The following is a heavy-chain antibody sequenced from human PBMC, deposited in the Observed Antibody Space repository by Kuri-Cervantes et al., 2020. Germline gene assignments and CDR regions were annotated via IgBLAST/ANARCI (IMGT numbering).Heavy chain of an antibody. V-gene: IGHV3-21*01. CDR1: GFTFSSYS. Sequence: LSLTCAASGFTFSSYSMNWVRQAPGKGLEWVSSISSSSSYIYYADSVKGRFTISRDNAKNSLYLQMNSLRAEDTAVYYCAREGLRYFDWSPQIYYYYGMDVWGQGTTVTVSS. J-gene: IGHJ6*02. D-gene: IGHD3-9*01. CDR2: ISSSSSYI. CDR3: AREGLRYFDWSPQIYYYYGMDV.